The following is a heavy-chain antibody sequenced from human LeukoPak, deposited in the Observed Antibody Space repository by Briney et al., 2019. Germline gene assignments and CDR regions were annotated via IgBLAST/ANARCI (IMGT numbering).Heavy chain of an antibody. J-gene: IGHJ6*02. V-gene: IGHV4-30-4*01. CDR1: GGSISSGDYY. CDR3: ARDHFDWLRAGYGMDV. CDR2: IYYSGST. D-gene: IGHD3-9*01. Sequence: SETLSLTCTVSGGSISSGDYYWSWIRQPPGKGLEWIGYIYYSGSTYYNPSLKGRVTISVDTSKNQFSLKLSSVTAADTAVYYCARDHFDWLRAGYGMDVWGQGTTVTVSS.